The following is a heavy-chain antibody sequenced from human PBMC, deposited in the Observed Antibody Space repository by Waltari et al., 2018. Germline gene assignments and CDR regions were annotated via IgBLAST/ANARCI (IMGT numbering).Heavy chain of an antibody. CDR1: GYTFPGYH. V-gene: IGHV1-2*02. CDR3: ARDIVVVPAARRKAFDY. CDR2: INPNSGGT. J-gene: IGHJ4*02. Sequence: QVQLVQSGAEVKQPGASVKVSCKASGYTFPGYHMHWVRQAPGKGLEWMGWINPNSGGTNYAQKFQGRVTMTRDTSISTAYMELSRLRSDDTAVYYCARDIVVVPAARRKAFDYWGQGTLVTVSS. D-gene: IGHD2-2*01.